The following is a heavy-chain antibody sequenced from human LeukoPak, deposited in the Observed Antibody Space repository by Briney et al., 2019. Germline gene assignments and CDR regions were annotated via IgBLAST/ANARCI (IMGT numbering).Heavy chain of an antibody. CDR1: GYDFANSW. Sequence: GESLKISCTASGYDFANSWIGWVRQMPGKGLEWMDIIYPRDSDNIYSPSFQGQVTISAAKSIRTAYLQWSSLTASDTAMYYCARGERAMATRKAGFDYWGQGTQVTVSS. J-gene: IGHJ4*02. CDR3: ARGERAMATRKAGFDY. D-gene: IGHD5-24*01. V-gene: IGHV5-51*01. CDR2: IYPRDSDN.